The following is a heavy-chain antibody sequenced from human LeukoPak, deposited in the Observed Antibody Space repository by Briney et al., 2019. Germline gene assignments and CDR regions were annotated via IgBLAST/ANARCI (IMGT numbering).Heavy chain of an antibody. V-gene: IGHV3-53*01. Sequence: GGSLRLSCAASGFTFSSYWMNWVRQAPGKGLEWVSVIYSGGSTYYADSVKGRFTISRDNSKNTLYLQMNSLRAEDTAVYYCARGPSPWGQGTLVTVSP. CDR3: ARGPSP. CDR2: IYSGGST. CDR1: GFTFSSYW. J-gene: IGHJ5*02.